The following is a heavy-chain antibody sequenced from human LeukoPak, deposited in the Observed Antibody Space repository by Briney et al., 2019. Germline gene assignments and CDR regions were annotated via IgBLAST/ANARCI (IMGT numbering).Heavy chain of an antibody. D-gene: IGHD3-10*01. CDR2: INPNNGGT. Sequence: ASVKVSCKASGYTFTGYYMHWMRQAPGQGLEWMGWINPNNGGTNYAQKFQGRVTMTRDTSISTAYMELRRLRSDDTAVYYCAKGWFADNWFDPWGQGTLVTVSS. CDR1: GYTFTGYY. J-gene: IGHJ5*02. CDR3: AKGWFADNWFDP. V-gene: IGHV1-2*02.